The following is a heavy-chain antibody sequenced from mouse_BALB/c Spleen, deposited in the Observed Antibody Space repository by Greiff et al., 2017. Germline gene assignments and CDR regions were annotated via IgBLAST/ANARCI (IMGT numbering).Heavy chain of an antibody. CDR1: GFTFNTYA. CDR3: VRHSYYGNYEVWFAY. J-gene: IGHJ3*01. CDR2: IRSKSNNYAT. V-gene: IGHV10-1*02. Sequence: EVHLVESGGGLVQPKGSLKLSCAASGFTFNTYAMNWVRQAPGKGLEWVARIRSKSNNYATYYADSVKDRFTISRDDSQSMLYLQMNNLKTEDTAMYYCVRHSYYGNYEVWFAYWGQGTLVTVSA. D-gene: IGHD2-10*01.